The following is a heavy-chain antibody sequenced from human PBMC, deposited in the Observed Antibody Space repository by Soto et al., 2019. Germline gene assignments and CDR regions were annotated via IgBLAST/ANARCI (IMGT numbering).Heavy chain of an antibody. Sequence: ASVNVSCKASGYTFTSYYMHWVRQAPGQGLEWMGIINPSGGSTSYAQKFQGRVTMTRDTSTSTVYMELSSLRSEDTAVYYCASEYSSSKNYYYYGMDVWGQGTTVTVS. CDR1: GYTFTSYY. CDR2: INPSGGST. V-gene: IGHV1-46*01. CDR3: ASEYSSSKNYYYYGMDV. J-gene: IGHJ6*02. D-gene: IGHD6-6*01.